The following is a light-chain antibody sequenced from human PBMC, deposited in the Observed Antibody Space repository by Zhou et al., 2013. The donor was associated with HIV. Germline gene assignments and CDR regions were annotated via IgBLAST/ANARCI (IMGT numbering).Light chain of an antibody. J-gene: IGKJ2*02. Sequence: DIQMTQSPSSLSASVGDGVTITCRASQSISTSLAWYQQKPGKAPKLLIYKASDLESGVPSRFSGSGSGTRFTLSINGLQREDFATYYCQQGHSTPRTFGQGTKLEI. CDR2: KAS. CDR1: QSISTS. V-gene: IGKV1-39*01. CDR3: QQGHSTPRT.